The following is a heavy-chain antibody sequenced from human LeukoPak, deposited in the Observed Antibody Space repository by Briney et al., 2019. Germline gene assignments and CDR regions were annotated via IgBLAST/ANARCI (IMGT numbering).Heavy chain of an antibody. CDR3: ARGVVDYGLSFQH. J-gene: IGHJ1*01. Sequence: GASVKVSCKASGYTFTGYYMHWVRQAPGQGLEWMGWINPNSGGTNYAQKFQGRVTMTRDTSISTAYMELSSLRSEDTAVYYCARGVVDYGLSFQHWGQGTLVTVSS. V-gene: IGHV1-2*02. D-gene: IGHD4-17*01. CDR2: INPNSGGT. CDR1: GYTFTGYY.